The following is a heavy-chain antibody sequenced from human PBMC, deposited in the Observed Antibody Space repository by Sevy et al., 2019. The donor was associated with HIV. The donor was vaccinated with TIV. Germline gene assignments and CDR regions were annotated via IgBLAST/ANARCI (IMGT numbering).Heavy chain of an antibody. CDR3: TTAGDIVVVPAARLDAFDI. Sequence: GGSLRLSCAASGFTFSNAWMSWVRQAPGKGLEWVGRIESKTDGGTTDYAAPVKGRFTISRDDSKNTLYLQMNSLKTEDTAVYYCTTAGDIVVVPAARLDAFDIWGQGTMVTVSS. CDR2: IESKTDGGTT. CDR1: GFTFSNAW. D-gene: IGHD2-2*01. J-gene: IGHJ3*02. V-gene: IGHV3-15*04.